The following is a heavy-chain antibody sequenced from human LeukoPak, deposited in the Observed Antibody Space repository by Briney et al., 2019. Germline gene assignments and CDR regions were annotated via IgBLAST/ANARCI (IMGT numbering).Heavy chain of an antibody. J-gene: IGHJ6*02. V-gene: IGHV4-34*01. CDR1: GGSFSGYY. CDR2: INHSGST. CDR3: ARGPPRRGYYYGMDV. Sequence: SETLSLTCAVYGGSFSGYYWSWIRQPPGKGLEWIGEINHSGSTNYNPSLKSRVTISVDTSKNQFSLKLSSVTAADTAVYCCARGPPRRGYYYGMDVWGQGTTVTVSS.